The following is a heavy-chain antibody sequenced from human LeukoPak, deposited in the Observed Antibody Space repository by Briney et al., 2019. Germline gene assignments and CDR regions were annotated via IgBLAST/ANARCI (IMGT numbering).Heavy chain of an antibody. J-gene: IGHJ3*02. Sequence: KPSETLSLTCTVSGGSISSGGYYWSWIRQHPGKGLEWIGYIYYSGSIYYNPSLKSRVTISVDTSKNQFSLELSSVTAADTAVYYCARERIPGAFDIWGQGTMVTVSS. V-gene: IGHV4-31*03. CDR2: IYYSGSI. CDR3: ARERIPGAFDI. D-gene: IGHD2-15*01. CDR1: GGSISSGGYY.